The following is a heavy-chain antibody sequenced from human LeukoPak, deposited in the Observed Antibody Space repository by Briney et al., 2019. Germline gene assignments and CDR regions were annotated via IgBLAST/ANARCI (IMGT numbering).Heavy chain of an antibody. J-gene: IGHJ6*03. CDR2: IIPIFGTA. V-gene: IGHV1-69*05. CDR1: GGTFRSYA. CDR3: ARGAFGQSTSLYYYYMDV. D-gene: IGHD2-2*01. Sequence: ASVKVSCKASGGTFRSYAISWVRQAPGQGLEWMGGIIPIFGTANYAQKFQGRVTITTDESTSTAYMELSSLRSEDTAVYYCARGAFGQSTSLYYYYMDVWGKGTTVTVSS.